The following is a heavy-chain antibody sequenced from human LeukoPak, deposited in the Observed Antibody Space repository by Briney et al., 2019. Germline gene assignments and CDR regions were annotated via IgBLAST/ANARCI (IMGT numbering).Heavy chain of an antibody. CDR1: GYTFTSYD. Sequence: ASVKVSCKASGYTFTSYDINWVRQATGQGLEWMGWMNPNSGNTGYAQKFQGRVTMTRNTSISTAYMELSSLRSEDTAVYYCARTYRTGDMFYYYYYGMDVWGQGTTVTVSS. D-gene: IGHD7-27*01. J-gene: IGHJ6*02. V-gene: IGHV1-8*01. CDR3: ARTYRTGDMFYYYYYGMDV. CDR2: MNPNSGNT.